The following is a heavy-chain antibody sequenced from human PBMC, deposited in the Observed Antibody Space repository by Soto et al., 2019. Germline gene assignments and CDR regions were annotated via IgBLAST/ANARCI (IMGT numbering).Heavy chain of an antibody. V-gene: IGHV4-59*01. CDR1: DGSISNFY. D-gene: IGHD3-22*01. J-gene: IGHJ4*02. CDR2: ISSSGNT. Sequence: PSETLSLTPTVSDGSISNFYWSWIRQPPGKGLEWIGYISSSGNTNYNPSLKSRVSISVDTSKNQFSLNLTSVTAADTGVYYCARAPMVLTRSYFDSWGQGTPVTVSS. CDR3: ARAPMVLTRSYFDS.